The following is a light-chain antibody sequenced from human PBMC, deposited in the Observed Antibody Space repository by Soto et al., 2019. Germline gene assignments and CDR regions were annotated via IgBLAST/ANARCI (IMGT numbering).Light chain of an antibody. CDR3: QQYGSSPGT. J-gene: IGKJ1*01. CDR2: GAS. CDR1: QSVSSSY. Sequence: EIVLTQSPGTLSLSPGERATLSCRASQSVSSSYLAWYQQKPGQAPRLLIYGASSRATGIPDRFSGNESGTVFTLTISRLEPEDFAVYYCQQYGSSPGTFGQGTKVE. V-gene: IGKV3-20*01.